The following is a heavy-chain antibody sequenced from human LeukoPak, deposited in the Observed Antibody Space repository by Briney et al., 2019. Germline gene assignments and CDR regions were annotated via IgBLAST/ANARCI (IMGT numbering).Heavy chain of an antibody. CDR3: ARGEHYYDSSGLFDY. Sequence: ASVKVSCKASGYTFTSYGISWVRQAPGQGLERMGWISAYNGNTNYAQKLQGRVTMTTDTSTSTAYMELRSLRSDDTAVYYCARGEHYYDSSGLFDYWGQGTLVTVSS. D-gene: IGHD3-22*01. V-gene: IGHV1-18*01. CDR1: GYTFTSYG. CDR2: ISAYNGNT. J-gene: IGHJ4*02.